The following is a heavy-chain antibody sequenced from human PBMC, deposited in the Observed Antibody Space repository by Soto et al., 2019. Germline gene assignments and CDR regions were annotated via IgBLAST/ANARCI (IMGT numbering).Heavy chain of an antibody. J-gene: IGHJ6*03. CDR1: GFTLSGYA. CDR2: ISSNGVGT. D-gene: IGHD6-6*01. V-gene: IGHV3-64*01. CDR3: ARRARPDFYYMDV. Sequence: EVQLAESGGGLAQPGGSLRLSCAASGFTLSGYAMDWVRQAPGKRLEYVSGISSNGVGTYYANSVQGRFTISSHNSKNTVYLQMGSLRPEDMAVYYCARRARPDFYYMDVWGKGTTVTVSS.